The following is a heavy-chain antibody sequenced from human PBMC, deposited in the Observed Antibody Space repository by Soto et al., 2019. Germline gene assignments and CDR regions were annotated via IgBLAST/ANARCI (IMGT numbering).Heavy chain of an antibody. CDR2: INPSGGST. CDR1: GYTFTSYY. V-gene: IGHV1-46*01. J-gene: IGHJ3*02. D-gene: IGHD3-22*01. CDR3: ARVPYDSSGWDAFDI. Sequence: QVQLVQSGAEVKKPGASVKVSCKASGYTFTSYYMHWVRQAPGQGLEWMGIINPSGGSTSYAQKYQGRVTMARDTSTSTVYMELSSLRSEDTAVYYCARVPYDSSGWDAFDIWGQGTMVTVSS.